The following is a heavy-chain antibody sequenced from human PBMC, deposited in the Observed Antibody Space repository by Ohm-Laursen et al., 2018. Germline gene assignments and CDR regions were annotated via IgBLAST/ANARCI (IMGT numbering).Heavy chain of an antibody. J-gene: IGHJ6*02. CDR2: VVPSSGGT. V-gene: IGHV1-2*06. CDR3: VLGWSTGVDI. D-gene: IGHD3-3*01. Sequence: ASVKVSCNASGYTFTDYNIHWVRQAPGQGLEWVGRVVPSSGGTNFAQKFQGRVTMTRDTFITTAYMELSGLISDDTAVYYCVLGWSTGVDIWGQGTTVTVSS. CDR1: GYTFTDYN.